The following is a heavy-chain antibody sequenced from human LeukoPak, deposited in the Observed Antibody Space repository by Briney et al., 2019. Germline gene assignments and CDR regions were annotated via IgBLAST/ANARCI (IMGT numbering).Heavy chain of an antibody. CDR2: ISYDGSNK. Sequence: GGSLRLSCAASGFTFSSYGMHWVRQAPGKGLEWVAVISYDGSNKYYADSVKGRFTISRDNSKNTLYLQMNSLRAEDTAVYYCAKAYCSGGSCIDYWGQGTLGTVSS. J-gene: IGHJ4*02. CDR1: GFTFSSYG. V-gene: IGHV3-30*18. D-gene: IGHD2-15*01. CDR3: AKAYCSGGSCIDY.